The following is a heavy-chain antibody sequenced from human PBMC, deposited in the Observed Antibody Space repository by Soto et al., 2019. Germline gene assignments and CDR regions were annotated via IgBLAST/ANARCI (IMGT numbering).Heavy chain of an antibody. CDR1: GGSISSYY. CDR2: IYYSGST. CDR3: AGPPGPMVRGVIGSFPNYYYYGMDV. D-gene: IGHD3-10*01. V-gene: IGHV4-59*01. Sequence: SETLSLTCTVSGGSISSYYWSWIRQPPGKVLEWIGYIYYSGSTNYNPSLKSRVTISVDTSKNQCSLKLSSVTAADTAVYYCAGPPGPMVRGVIGSFPNYYYYGMDVWGQGTTVTVSS. J-gene: IGHJ6*02.